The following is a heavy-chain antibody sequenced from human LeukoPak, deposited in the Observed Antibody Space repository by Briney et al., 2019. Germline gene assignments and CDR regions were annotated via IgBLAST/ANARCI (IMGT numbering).Heavy chain of an antibody. D-gene: IGHD1-14*01. J-gene: IGHJ4*02. Sequence: PGRSLRLSCAASGFTFSSYGMHWVRQAPGKGLEWVAVISYDGSKKYHADSVKGRFTISRDNSKNTLYLQMNSLRAEDTAVYYCAKEITPFQGFDSWGQGTLVTVSS. V-gene: IGHV3-30*18. CDR3: AKEITPFQGFDS. CDR1: GFTFSSYG. CDR2: ISYDGSKK.